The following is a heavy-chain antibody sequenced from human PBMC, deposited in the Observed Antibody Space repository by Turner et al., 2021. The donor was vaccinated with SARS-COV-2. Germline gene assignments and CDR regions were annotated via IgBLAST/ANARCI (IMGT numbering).Heavy chain of an antibody. J-gene: IGHJ4*02. CDR3: ARGLYDFWSAYRY. Sequence: EVQLVESGGGLVKHGGSLRLSCAASGFTFSIYTMNWVRQAPGKGREWVSSISSSSSYIYYADSVKGRFTISRDNAKNSLYLQMNSLRAEDTAVYYCARGLYDFWSAYRYWGQGTLVTVSS. D-gene: IGHD3-3*01. CDR1: GFTFSIYT. CDR2: ISSSSSYI. V-gene: IGHV3-21*01.